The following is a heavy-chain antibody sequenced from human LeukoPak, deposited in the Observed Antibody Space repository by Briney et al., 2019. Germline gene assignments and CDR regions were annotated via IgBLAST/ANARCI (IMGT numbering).Heavy chain of an antibody. CDR1: GFTFSSYA. D-gene: IGHD6-13*01. V-gene: IGHV3-30-3*01. J-gene: IGHJ4*02. CDR2: ISYDGSNK. CDR3: ARDKDLGKQQLTNYFDY. Sequence: GRSLRLSCAASGFTFSSYAMHWVRQAPGKGLEWVAVISYDGSNKYYADSVKGRFTISRDNSKNTLYLQMNSLRAEDTAVYYCARDKDLGKQQLTNYFDYWGQGTLVTVSS.